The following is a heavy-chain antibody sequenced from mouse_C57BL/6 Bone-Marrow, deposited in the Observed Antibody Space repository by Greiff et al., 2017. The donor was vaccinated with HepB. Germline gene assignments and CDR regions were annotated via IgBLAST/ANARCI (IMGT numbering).Heavy chain of an antibody. D-gene: IGHD1-1*01. CDR3: ARGHYYGSSSYYFDY. V-gene: IGHV1-64*01. J-gene: IGHJ2*01. CDR2: IHPNSGST. Sequence: QVQLQHPGAELVKPGASVKLSCKASGYIFTSYWMHWVKQRPGQGLEWIGMIHPNSGSTNYNEKFKSKATLTVDKSSSTAYMQLSSLTSEDSAVYYCARGHYYGSSSYYFDYWGQGTTLTVSS. CDR1: GYIFTSYW.